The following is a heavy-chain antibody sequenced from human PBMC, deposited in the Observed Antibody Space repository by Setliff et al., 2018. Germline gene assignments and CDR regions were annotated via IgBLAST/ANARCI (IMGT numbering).Heavy chain of an antibody. CDR2: INYSGSS. CDR3: ARHLSYSGETMDV. J-gene: IGHJ6*03. Sequence: SETLSLTCAVSGGAIDNRYYWGWIRQPPGKGLDWIGNINYSGSSYYNPSLKSRVTISVDTSKKYFFLNLTSATAADTAVYYCARHLSYSGETMDVWGEGTTVTVSS. V-gene: IGHV4-39*01. D-gene: IGHD5-12*01. CDR1: GGAIDNRYY.